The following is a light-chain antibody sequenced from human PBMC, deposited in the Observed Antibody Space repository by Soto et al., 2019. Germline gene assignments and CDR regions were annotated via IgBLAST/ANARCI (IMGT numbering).Light chain of an antibody. CDR2: TAS. Sequence: IQMTQFPSSLSASVGDRVTITCRASQDIRSDLGWYQQTPGKAPKLLISTASTLQTGVPSRFDGSGSGTDFTLTINNLQPEDFATYYCQQSYSTSITFGQGTRLEIK. J-gene: IGKJ5*01. CDR1: QDIRSD. CDR3: QQSYSTSIT. V-gene: IGKV1-39*01.